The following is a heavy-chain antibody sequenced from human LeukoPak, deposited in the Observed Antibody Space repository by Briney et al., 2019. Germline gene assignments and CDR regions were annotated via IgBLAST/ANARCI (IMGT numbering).Heavy chain of an antibody. CDR3: ARGGVVAATLRQYGMDV. Sequence: PSETLSLTCAVYGGSFSGYYWNWNRQPPGKGLEWIGEINHSGSTNYNPSLKSRVTISVDTSKNQFSLKLSSVTAADTAVYYCARGGVVAATLRQYGMDVWGQGTTVTVSS. D-gene: IGHD2-15*01. CDR1: GGSFSGYY. V-gene: IGHV4-34*01. CDR2: INHSGST. J-gene: IGHJ6*02.